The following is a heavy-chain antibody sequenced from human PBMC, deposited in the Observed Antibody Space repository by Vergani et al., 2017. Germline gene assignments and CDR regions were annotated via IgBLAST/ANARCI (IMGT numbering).Heavy chain of an antibody. D-gene: IGHD3-16*01. Sequence: QLQLQESGPGLVKPSETLSLTCTVSGGSISSSSYYWGWIRQHPGKGLEWIGYIYYSGSTYYNPSLKSRVTISVDTSKNQFSLKLSSVTAADTAVYYCARGGDGPFDYWGQGTLVTVSS. J-gene: IGHJ4*02. CDR2: IYYSGST. V-gene: IGHV4-31*03. CDR1: GGSISSSSYY. CDR3: ARGGDGPFDY.